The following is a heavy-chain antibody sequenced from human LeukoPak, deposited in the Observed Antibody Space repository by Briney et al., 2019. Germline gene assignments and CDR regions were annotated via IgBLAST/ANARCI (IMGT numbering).Heavy chain of an antibody. CDR3: ARESADIPDY. V-gene: IGHV3-33*01. CDR2: IWYDGSNK. Sequence: GGSLRLSCAASGLTFSSYGMHWVRQAPGKGLEWVAVIWYDGSNKYYADSVKGRFTISRDNSKNTLYLQMNSLRAKDTAVYYCARESADIPDYWGQGTLVTVSS. CDR1: GLTFSSYG. J-gene: IGHJ4*02. D-gene: IGHD2-15*01.